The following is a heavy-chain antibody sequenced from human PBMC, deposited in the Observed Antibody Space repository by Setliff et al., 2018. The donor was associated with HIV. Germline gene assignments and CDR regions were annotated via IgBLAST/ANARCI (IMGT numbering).Heavy chain of an antibody. D-gene: IGHD6-13*01. CDR2: INSSSNYI. Sequence: GGSLRLSCAASGFTFSSYNMNWVRQAPGKGLEWVSSINSSSNYIYYADSVKGRFTISRDNAKNSLYLQMNNLRAEDTGVYYCATQTGFYNSHWYDYWGQGTMVTVSS. J-gene: IGHJ4*02. V-gene: IGHV3-21*01. CDR1: GFTFSSYN. CDR3: ATQTGFYNSHWYDY.